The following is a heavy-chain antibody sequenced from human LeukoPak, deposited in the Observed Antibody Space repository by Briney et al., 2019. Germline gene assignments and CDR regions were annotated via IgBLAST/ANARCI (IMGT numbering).Heavy chain of an antibody. J-gene: IGHJ6*02. Sequence: SETLSPTCTVSGDSISTGGYYWAWIRQHRERGPEWIGYIYYGGSTHDNPSLQSRVTISVDTSKNQFSLNLNSVTAADTAVYYCARVIVVVPIGVYHYYAMDVWGQGTTVTVSS. CDR1: GDSISTGGYY. V-gene: IGHV4-31*03. CDR3: ARVIVVVPIGVYHYYAMDV. CDR2: IYYGGST. D-gene: IGHD2-2*01.